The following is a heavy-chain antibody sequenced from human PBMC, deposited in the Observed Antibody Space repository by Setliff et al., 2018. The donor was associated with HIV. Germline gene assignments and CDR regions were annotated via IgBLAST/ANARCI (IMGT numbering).Heavy chain of an antibody. Sequence: PSETLSLTCAVYGGSFSGFYWTWIRQPPGKGLEWIGRIYTSGTTTYNPSLESRLTMSVDTSKNQFSLKLTSVTAADTAVYYCARDGFLQRITIFGVVSLWGQGTLVTVSS. CDR1: GGSFSGFY. CDR2: IYTSGTT. V-gene: IGHV4-59*10. D-gene: IGHD3-3*01. CDR3: ARDGFLQRITIFGVVSL. J-gene: IGHJ4*02.